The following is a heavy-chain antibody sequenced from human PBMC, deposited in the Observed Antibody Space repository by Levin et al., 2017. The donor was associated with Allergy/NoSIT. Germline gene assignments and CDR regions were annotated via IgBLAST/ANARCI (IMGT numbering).Heavy chain of an antibody. CDR2: INPNSGNT. V-gene: IGHV1-8*01. CDR3: ARGGSVGATRGTNGMDV. D-gene: IGHD1-26*01. J-gene: IGHJ6*02. Sequence: GESLKISCKASGYTFISYDINWVRQATGQGLEWMGWINPNSGNTGYAQTFQGRVIITRNTSTRTVYMELPILTSEDTAVYYCARGGSVGATRGTNGMDVWGHGTAVTVYS. CDR1: GYTFISYD.